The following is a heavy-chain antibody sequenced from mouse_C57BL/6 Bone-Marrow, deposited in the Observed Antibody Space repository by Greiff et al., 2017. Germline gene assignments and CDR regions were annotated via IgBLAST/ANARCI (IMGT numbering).Heavy chain of an antibody. Sequence: QVQLQQSGPELVKPGASVKISCKASGYTFTSYWMHWVKQRPGRGLEWIGRIDPNSGGTKYNEKFKSKATLTVDKPSSTAYMRLSSLTSEDSAVYYCARGDYGSSPWFAYWGQGTLVTVSA. CDR2: IDPNSGGT. V-gene: IGHV1-72*01. CDR1: GYTFTSYW. J-gene: IGHJ3*01. CDR3: ARGDYGSSPWFAY. D-gene: IGHD1-1*01.